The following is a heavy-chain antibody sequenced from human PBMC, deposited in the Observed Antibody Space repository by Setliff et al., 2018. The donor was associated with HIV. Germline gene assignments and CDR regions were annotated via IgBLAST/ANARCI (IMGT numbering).Heavy chain of an antibody. CDR2: ISSYNDNT. CDR3: ARDDVGYCSGGSCYHLFDTFDI. CDR1: GYSFTNYG. D-gene: IGHD2-15*01. J-gene: IGHJ3*02. V-gene: IGHV1-18*01. Sequence: ASVKVSCKASGYSFTNYGISWVRRAPGQGLEWMGWISSYNDNTNYALNLQGRVTMTTDTSTSTAYMELRSLRSDDTAVYYCARDDVGYCSGGSCYHLFDTFDIWGQGTVVTVS.